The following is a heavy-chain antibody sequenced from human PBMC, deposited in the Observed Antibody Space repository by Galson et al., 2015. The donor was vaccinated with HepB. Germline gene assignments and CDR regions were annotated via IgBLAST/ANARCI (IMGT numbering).Heavy chain of an antibody. CDR1: EFTFSSYS. V-gene: IGHV3-48*02. CDR3: ARGGLSTFWSGYYNWFDP. J-gene: IGHJ5*02. CDR2: ISSSSSTI. Sequence: SLRLSCAASEFTFSSYSMNWVRQAPGKGLEWVSYISSSSSTIYYADSVKGRFTISRDNAKNSLYLQMNSLRDEDTAVYYCARGGLSTFWSGYYNWFDPWGQGTLVTVSS. D-gene: IGHD3-3*01.